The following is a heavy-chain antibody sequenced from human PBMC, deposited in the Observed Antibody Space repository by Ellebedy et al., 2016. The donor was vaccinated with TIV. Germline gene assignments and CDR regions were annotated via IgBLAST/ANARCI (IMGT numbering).Heavy chain of an antibody. CDR1: GESISSYY. CDR3: ARMGDNGDYVDY. J-gene: IGHJ4*02. D-gene: IGHD3-16*01. Sequence: MPSETLSLTCAVSGESISSYYWSWIRQPPGKGLEWIGEINHSGSTNYNPSLKSRVTISVDTSKNQFSLKLSSVTAADTAVYYCARMGDNGDYVDYWGQGTLVTVSS. CDR2: INHSGST. V-gene: IGHV4-34*01.